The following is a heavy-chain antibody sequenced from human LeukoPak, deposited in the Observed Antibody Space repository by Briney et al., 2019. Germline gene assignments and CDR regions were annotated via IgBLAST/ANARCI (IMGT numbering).Heavy chain of an antibody. Sequence: GGSLRLSCAASGFTLSSYWMHWVRQAPGKGLVWVSRINSDGSSTNYADSVKGRFTISRDNAKNSLYLQMNSLRAEDTAVYYCAELGITMIGGVWGKGTTVTISS. D-gene: IGHD3-10*02. J-gene: IGHJ6*04. CDR1: GFTLSSYW. V-gene: IGHV3-74*01. CDR2: INSDGSST. CDR3: AELGITMIGGV.